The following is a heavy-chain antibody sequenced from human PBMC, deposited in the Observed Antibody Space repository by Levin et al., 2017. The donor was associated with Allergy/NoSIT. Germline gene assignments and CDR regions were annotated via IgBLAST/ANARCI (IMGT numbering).Heavy chain of an antibody. CDR2: ISSNGGST. CDR1: GFTFSSYA. D-gene: IGHD3-10*01. J-gene: IGHJ4*02. Sequence: GESLKISCAASGFTFSSYAMHWVRQAPGKGLEYVSAISSNGGSTYYANSVKGRFTISRDNSKNTLYLQMGSLRAEDMAVYYCARGADYYGSGPFDYWGQGTLVTVSS. V-gene: IGHV3-64*01. CDR3: ARGADYYGSGPFDY.